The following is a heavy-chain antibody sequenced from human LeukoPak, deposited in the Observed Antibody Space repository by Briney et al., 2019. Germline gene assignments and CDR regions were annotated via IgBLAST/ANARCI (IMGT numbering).Heavy chain of an antibody. V-gene: IGHV1-69*06. D-gene: IGHD6-19*01. J-gene: IGHJ4*02. CDR1: GGTFSSYA. CDR3: ARDAWNSSGWGNFDY. CDR2: IIPIFGTA. Sequence: SVKVSCKASGGTFSSYAISWVRQAPGQGLEWMGGIIPIFGTANYAQKFQGRVTITADKSTSTAYMELSSLRSEDTAVYYCARDAWNSSGWGNFDYWGQGTLVTVSS.